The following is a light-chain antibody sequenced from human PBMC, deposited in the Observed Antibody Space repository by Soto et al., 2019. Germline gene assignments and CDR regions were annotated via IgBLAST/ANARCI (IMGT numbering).Light chain of an antibody. V-gene: IGKV3-20*01. Sequence: EMVLTTYPATLPLFSGEKGTLSYRASQSVSSYLVWYQQKPGQAPRLLIYGASSRATGVPDRFSGSGSGTDFTLSISRLEPEHFAVYYWQQYDTLPRNFAGGTKVDIK. J-gene: IGKJ4*01. CDR2: GAS. CDR1: QSVSSY. CDR3: QQYDTLPRN.